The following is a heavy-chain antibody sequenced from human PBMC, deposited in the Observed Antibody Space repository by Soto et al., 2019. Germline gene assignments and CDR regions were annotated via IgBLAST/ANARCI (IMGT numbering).Heavy chain of an antibody. CDR1: GGSINTGGYY. Sequence: QVQLQESGPGLVKPSQTLSLTCTVSGGSINTGGYYWSWIRQHPAKGLEWIGNIYYSGTTDYNPSLKSRVTFSIDTSKNQFSLKLTSGTAAETAMYYCARDGDCSGGSCYIGYGLDVWVQVTTATVSS. J-gene: IGHJ6*02. CDR2: IYYSGTT. CDR3: ARDGDCSGGSCYIGYGLDV. V-gene: IGHV4-31*03. D-gene: IGHD2-15*01.